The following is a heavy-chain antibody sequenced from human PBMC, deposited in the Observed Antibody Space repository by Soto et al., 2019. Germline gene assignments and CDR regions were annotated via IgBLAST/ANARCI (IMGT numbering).Heavy chain of an antibody. D-gene: IGHD3-16*01. CDR2: INGYTGNT. Sequence: QVQLVQSGAEVKKPGASVKVSCKASGYTFTSYGLSWVRQAPGQGLEWMGWINGYTGNTNYAQKLQGRVTMTTDTSTNTAYLDLWTLISDDTAVYYCARSWVTGKGGIDVWGQGNTVTVSS. V-gene: IGHV1-18*01. CDR1: GYTFTSYG. J-gene: IGHJ6*02. CDR3: ARSWVTGKGGIDV.